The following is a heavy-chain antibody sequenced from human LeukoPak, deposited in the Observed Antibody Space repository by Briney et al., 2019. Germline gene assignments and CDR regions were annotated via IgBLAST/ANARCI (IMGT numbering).Heavy chain of an antibody. J-gene: IGHJ4*02. Sequence: GASVKVSCKASGGTFSSYAISWVRQAPGQGLEWMGGIIPIFGTANYAQKFQGRVTITADKSTSTAYMELSSLRSEDTAVYYCARSDYSDGYTNNDYWGQGTLVTVSS. CDR1: GGTFSSYA. V-gene: IGHV1-69*06. D-gene: IGHD5-24*01. CDR3: ARSDYSDGYTNNDY. CDR2: IIPIFGTA.